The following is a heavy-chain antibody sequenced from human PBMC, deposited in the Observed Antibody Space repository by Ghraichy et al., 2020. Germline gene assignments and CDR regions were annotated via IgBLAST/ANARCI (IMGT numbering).Heavy chain of an antibody. CDR2: IYYSGGT. V-gene: IGHV4-39*07. J-gene: IGHJ4*02. CDR3: ARHFGQRGEAEDD. Sequence: SETLSLTCTVSGGSISSNNYYWGWIRQPPGKGLEWIGTIYYSGGTYYNPSLKSRVTISLDTSKNQFSLKLSSVTDADTAVYYCARHFGQRGEAEDDWGQGTLVTVSS. CDR1: GGSISSNNYY. D-gene: IGHD3-10*01.